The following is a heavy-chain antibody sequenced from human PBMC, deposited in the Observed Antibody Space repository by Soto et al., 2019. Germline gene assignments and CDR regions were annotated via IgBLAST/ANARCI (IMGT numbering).Heavy chain of an antibody. J-gene: IGHJ5*02. Sequence: QVQLVQSGAEVKKPGASAKVSCKPSGYTFTSYYMHWVRQAPGQGLEWMGIINPSGGSTSYAQKFQGRVTMTRDTSTSTDYMELSSLRSEDTAVYYCARAAGGSPWFDPWGQGTLVTVSS. D-gene: IGHD2-15*01. V-gene: IGHV1-46*01. CDR2: INPSGGST. CDR1: GYTFTSYY. CDR3: ARAAGGSPWFDP.